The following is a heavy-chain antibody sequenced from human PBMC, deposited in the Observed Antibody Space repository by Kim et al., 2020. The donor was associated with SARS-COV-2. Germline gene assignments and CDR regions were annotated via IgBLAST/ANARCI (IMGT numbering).Heavy chain of an antibody. CDR3: AKDRDYGDYKPQRGYFDY. V-gene: IGHV3-23*01. CDR1: GFTFSSYA. Sequence: GGSLRLSCAASGFTFSSYAMSWVRQAPGKGLEWVSAISGSGGSTYYADSVKGRFTISRDNSKNTLYLQMNSLRAEDTAVYYCAKDRDYGDYKPQRGYFDYWGQGTLVTVSS. D-gene: IGHD4-17*01. CDR2: ISGSGGST. J-gene: IGHJ4*02.